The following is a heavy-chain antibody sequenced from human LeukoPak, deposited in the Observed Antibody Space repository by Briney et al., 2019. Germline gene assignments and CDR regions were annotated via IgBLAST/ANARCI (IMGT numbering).Heavy chain of an antibody. CDR1: GFTFSTYA. Sequence: GGSLRLSCAASGFTFSTYAMTCVSQTPGKGLEWVSAISGSGGSTYYADSVKGRFTISRDNSKNTPYLQMNSLRAEDTAVYYCAKKSPPGVLLWFGELFGAFDIWGQGTMVTVSS. V-gene: IGHV3-23*01. CDR3: AKKSPPGVLLWFGELFGAFDI. CDR2: ISGSGGST. D-gene: IGHD3-10*01. J-gene: IGHJ3*02.